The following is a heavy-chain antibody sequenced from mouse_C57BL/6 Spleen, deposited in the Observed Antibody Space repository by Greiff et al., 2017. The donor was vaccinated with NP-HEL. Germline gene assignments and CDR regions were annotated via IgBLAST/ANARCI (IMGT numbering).Heavy chain of an antibody. CDR1: GYTFTSYW. V-gene: IGHV1-61*01. CDR3: ARESHYYGRCYGPLDY. D-gene: IGHD1-1*01. J-gene: IGHJ2*01. CDR2: IYPSDSET. Sequence: VQLQQSGAELVRPGSSVKLSCKASGYTFTSYWMDWVKQRPGQGLEWIGNIYPSDSETHYTQKFKDKATLTVDNSSSTAYMQLSSLTSEDSAVYYCARESHYYGRCYGPLDYWGQGTTLTVSS.